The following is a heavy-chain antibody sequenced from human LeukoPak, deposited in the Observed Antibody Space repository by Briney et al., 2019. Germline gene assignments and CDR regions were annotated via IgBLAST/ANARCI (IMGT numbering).Heavy chain of an antibody. CDR2: IWYDGSNK. CDR3: AKDLGKGDLWFDP. CDR1: GFTFSSYG. Sequence: PGGSLRLSXAASGFTFSSYGMHWVRQAPGKGLEWVAVIWYDGSNKYYADSVKGRFTISRDNSKNTLYLQMNSLRAEDTAVYYCAKDLGKGDLWFDPWGQGTLVTVSS. J-gene: IGHJ5*02. V-gene: IGHV3-33*06. D-gene: IGHD3-16*01.